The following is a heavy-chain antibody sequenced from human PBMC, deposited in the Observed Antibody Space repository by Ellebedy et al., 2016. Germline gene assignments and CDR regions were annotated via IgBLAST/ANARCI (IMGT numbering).Heavy chain of an antibody. J-gene: IGHJ4*02. D-gene: IGHD5-24*01. CDR1: GFTVSGNY. CDR3: ARGLGMAAISAVGY. Sequence: GGSLRLSCAASGFTVSGNYMSWVRQAPGKGLEWVAVISYDGSNKYYADSVKGRFTISRDNSKNTLYLQMNSLRAEDTAVYYCARGLGMAAISAVGYWGQGTLVTVSS. V-gene: IGHV3-30-3*01. CDR2: ISYDGSNK.